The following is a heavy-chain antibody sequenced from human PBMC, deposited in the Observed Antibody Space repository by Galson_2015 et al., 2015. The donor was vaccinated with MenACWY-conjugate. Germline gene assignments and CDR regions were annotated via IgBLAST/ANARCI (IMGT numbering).Heavy chain of an antibody. J-gene: IGHJ4*02. Sequence: SVKVSCKASGGTFSSYAISWVRQAPGQGLEWMGRIIPILGIANYAQKFQGRVTITADKSTSTAYMELSSLRSEDTAVYYCARVSKEGAVDYWGQGTLVTVSS. D-gene: IGHD1-26*01. CDR1: GGTFSSYA. CDR2: IIPILGIA. CDR3: ARVSKEGAVDY. V-gene: IGHV1-69*04.